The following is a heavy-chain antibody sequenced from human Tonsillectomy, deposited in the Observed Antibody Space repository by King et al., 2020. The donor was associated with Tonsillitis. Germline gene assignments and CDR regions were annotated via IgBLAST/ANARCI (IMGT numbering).Heavy chain of an antibody. V-gene: IGHV4-34*01. CDR2: INHSGST. Sequence: VQLQQWGAGLLKPSETLSLPCAVYGGSFSGYYWSWIRQPPGKGLEWIGEINHSGSTNYNPSLKSRVTISVDTSKNQFSLKLSSVTAADTAVYYCARGLIRNDSSGYYFSSFLGWFDPWGQGTLVTVSS. CDR3: ARGLIRNDSSGYYFSSFLGWFDP. J-gene: IGHJ5*02. CDR1: GGSFSGYY. D-gene: IGHD3-22*01.